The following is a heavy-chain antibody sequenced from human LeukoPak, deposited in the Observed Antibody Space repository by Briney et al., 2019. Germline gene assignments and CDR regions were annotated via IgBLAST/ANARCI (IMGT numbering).Heavy chain of an antibody. J-gene: IGHJ4*02. CDR3: ATRVVGTTVDY. D-gene: IGHD2-15*01. Sequence: SETESLTCSISGDSFSSSSYSWGWIRQPPGKGLEWIGSIYYSGSTYYNPSLKSRVTISVDTNKNQFSLKLSSVTAADTVVYYCATRVVGTTVDYWGQGTLVTVSS. CDR2: IYYSGST. CDR1: GDSFSSSSYS. V-gene: IGHV4-39*01.